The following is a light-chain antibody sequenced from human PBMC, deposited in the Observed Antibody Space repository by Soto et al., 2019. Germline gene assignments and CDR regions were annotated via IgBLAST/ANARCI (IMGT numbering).Light chain of an antibody. V-gene: IGLV2-14*01. CDR3: SSYTSSSTPRVV. J-gene: IGLJ2*01. CDR1: SSDVGGYNY. CDR2: DVG. Sequence: QSVLTQPASVSGSPGQSITISCTGTSSDVGGYNYVSWYQQHPGKAPKLMIYDVGNRPSGVSNRFSGSKSGNTASLTISGLQAEDEADYYCSSYTSSSTPRVVFGGGTQLTVL.